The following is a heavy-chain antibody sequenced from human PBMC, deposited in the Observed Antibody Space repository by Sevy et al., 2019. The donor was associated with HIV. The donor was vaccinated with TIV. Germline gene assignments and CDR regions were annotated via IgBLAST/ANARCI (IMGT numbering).Heavy chain of an antibody. CDR1: GFTVSSHY. CDR3: ARDSGIPVGGSDY. J-gene: IGHJ4*02. Sequence: GGSLRLSCAASGFTVSSHYMSWVRQAPGKGLEWVSFIYTGGSTYYADSVKGRFTISRDSSKNTMYLQMNSLRAEDTAVYYCARDSGIPVGGSDYWGQGTLVTVSS. V-gene: IGHV3-53*01. D-gene: IGHD6-19*01. CDR2: IYTGGST.